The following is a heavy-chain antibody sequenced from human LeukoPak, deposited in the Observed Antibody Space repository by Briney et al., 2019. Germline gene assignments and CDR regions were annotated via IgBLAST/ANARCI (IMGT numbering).Heavy chain of an antibody. CDR2: ISSSSSYI. D-gene: IGHD4-17*01. Sequence: GGSLRLSCAASGFTFSSYSMNWVRQAPGKGLQWVSSISSSSSYIYYADSVKGRLTISRDNAENSLYLQMNSLRAEDTAVYYCARAGYGDYTVHYFDYWGQGTLVTVSS. J-gene: IGHJ4*02. CDR3: ARAGYGDYTVHYFDY. V-gene: IGHV3-21*01. CDR1: GFTFSSYS.